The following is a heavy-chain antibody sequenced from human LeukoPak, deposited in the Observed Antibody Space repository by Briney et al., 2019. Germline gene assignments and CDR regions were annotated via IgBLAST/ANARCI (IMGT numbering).Heavy chain of an antibody. V-gene: IGHV3-30-3*01. CDR3: ASLYYDFWSGRASGGDY. CDR1: GFTFSSYA. D-gene: IGHD3-3*01. CDR2: ISYDGSNK. Sequence: PGRSLRLSCAASGFTFSSYAMHWVRQAPGKGLEWVAVISYDGSNKYYADSVKGRFTISRDNSKNTLYLQMNSLRAEDTAVYYCASLYYDFWSGRASGGDYWGQGTLVTVSS. J-gene: IGHJ4*02.